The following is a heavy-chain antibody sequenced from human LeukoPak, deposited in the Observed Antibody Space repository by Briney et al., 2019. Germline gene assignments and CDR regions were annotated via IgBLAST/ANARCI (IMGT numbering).Heavy chain of an antibody. CDR2: ITAYNGNT. Sequence: EASVKVSCKASGYTFISYGFSWVRQAPGQGLEWMGWITAYNGNTNYAQKLQGRVTMTTDTSTSTAYMELRSLRSDDTAVYYCARPVTTYFDYWGQGTLVTVSS. D-gene: IGHD4-17*01. CDR1: GYTFISYG. J-gene: IGHJ4*02. CDR3: ARPVTTYFDY. V-gene: IGHV1-18*04.